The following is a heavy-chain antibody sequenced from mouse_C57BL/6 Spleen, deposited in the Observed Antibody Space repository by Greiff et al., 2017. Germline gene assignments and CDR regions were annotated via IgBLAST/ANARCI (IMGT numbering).Heavy chain of an antibody. D-gene: IGHD1-1*01. CDR2: IYPGSGST. Sequence: QVHVKQPGAELVKPGASVKMSCKASGYTFTSYWITWVKQRPGQGLEWIGDIYPGSGSTNYNEKFKSKATLTVDTSSSTAYMQLSSLTSEDSAVYYCARDTTVGYAMDYWGQGTSVTVSS. CDR3: ARDTTVGYAMDY. CDR1: GYTFTSYW. V-gene: IGHV1-55*01. J-gene: IGHJ4*01.